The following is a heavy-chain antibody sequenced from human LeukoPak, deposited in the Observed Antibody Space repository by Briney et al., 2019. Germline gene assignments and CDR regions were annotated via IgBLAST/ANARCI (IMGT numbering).Heavy chain of an antibody. V-gene: IGHV1-2*06. J-gene: IGHJ4*02. Sequence: GASVKVSCKASGYTFTGYYMHWVRQAPGQGLEWMGRIDPNSGGTNYAQKFQGRVTMTRDTSISTAYMELSRLRSDDTAVYYCARGDYSNYCFDYWGQGTLVTVSS. CDR1: GYTFTGYY. CDR3: ARGDYSNYCFDY. D-gene: IGHD4-11*01. CDR2: IDPNSGGT.